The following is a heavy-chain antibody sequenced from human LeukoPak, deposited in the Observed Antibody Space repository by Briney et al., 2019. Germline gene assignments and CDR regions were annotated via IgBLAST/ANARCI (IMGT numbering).Heavy chain of an antibody. CDR1: GFXFTRCG. Sequence: GRSLRLSCAASGFXFTRCGLHWVRQAPGKGLEWVSVIWHDGSKEYYADSVKGRFTISRDDSKNTLYLQMNSLRVEDTAVYYCARDGCSTSSCYDFWGQGTLVTVSS. D-gene: IGHD2-2*01. J-gene: IGHJ4*02. V-gene: IGHV3-33*01. CDR3: ARDGCSTSSCYDF. CDR2: IWHDGSKE.